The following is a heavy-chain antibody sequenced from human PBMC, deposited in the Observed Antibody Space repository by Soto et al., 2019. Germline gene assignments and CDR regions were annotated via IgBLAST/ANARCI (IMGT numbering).Heavy chain of an antibody. D-gene: IGHD3-22*01. Sequence: PSETLSLTCTVSGGSISSGGYYWSWIRQHPGKGLEWIGYIYYSGSTYYNPSLKSRVTISVDTSKNQFSLKLSSVTAADTAVYYCARVRYYYDSSGQSNWFDPWVQGTLGTVSS. J-gene: IGHJ5*02. CDR1: GGSISSGGYY. CDR2: IYYSGST. CDR3: ARVRYYYDSSGQSNWFDP. V-gene: IGHV4-31*03.